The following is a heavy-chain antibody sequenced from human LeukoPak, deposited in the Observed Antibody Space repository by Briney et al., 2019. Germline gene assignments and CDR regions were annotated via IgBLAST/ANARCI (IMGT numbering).Heavy chain of an antibody. CDR3: ARDYYGSYTSYPKYYFDY. Sequence: GGSLRLSCAASGFTFSTYGMHWVRQAPGKGLDWVAFIWYDGNEKHYADSAKGRFTISRDNSKNTLYLQMNSLRAEDTAVYYCARDYYGSYTSYPKYYFDYWGQGTLVTVSS. J-gene: IGHJ4*02. CDR1: GFTFSTYG. V-gene: IGHV3-30*02. D-gene: IGHD3-22*01. CDR2: IWYDGNEK.